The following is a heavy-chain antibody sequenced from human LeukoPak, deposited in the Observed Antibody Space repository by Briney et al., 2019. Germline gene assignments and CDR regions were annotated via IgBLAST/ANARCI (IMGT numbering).Heavy chain of an antibody. V-gene: IGHV3-7*01. J-gene: IGHJ3*02. Sequence: GGSLRLSCTTSGITFSNSWMSWVRQAPGKGLEWVATIRPDGSEGYYADSVKGRFTISRDNARNSLYLQMNSLRAEDTAVYYCARDGWGDAFDIWGQGTMVTVSS. CDR1: GITFSNSW. CDR3: ARDGWGDAFDI. CDR2: IRPDGSEG. D-gene: IGHD3-16*01.